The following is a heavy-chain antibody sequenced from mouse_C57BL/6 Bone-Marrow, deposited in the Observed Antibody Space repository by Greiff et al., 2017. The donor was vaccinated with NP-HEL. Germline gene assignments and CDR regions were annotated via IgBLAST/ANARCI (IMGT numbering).Heavy chain of an antibody. CDR1: GYAFTNYL. V-gene: IGHV1-54*01. CDR2: INPGSGGT. J-gene: IGHJ2*02. D-gene: IGHD1-1*02. Sequence: VQLQESGAELVRPGTSVKVSCKASGYAFTNYLIEWVKQRPGQGLEWIGVINPGSGGTNYNEKFKGKAKLTADKSSSTAYMQLSSLASEDSAVYCCSRWCYYYLDYWGQGTSRTVSS. CDR3: SRWCYYYLDY.